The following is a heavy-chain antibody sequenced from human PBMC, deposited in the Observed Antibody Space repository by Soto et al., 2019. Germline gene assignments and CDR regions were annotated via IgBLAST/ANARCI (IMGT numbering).Heavy chain of an antibody. J-gene: IGHJ4*02. CDR1: GGSINSYY. V-gene: IGHV4-59*08. CDR3: ARWYCSGGSCRFDY. Sequence: PSETLSLTCTVSGGSINSYYWSWIRQPPGKGLEWIGYIYYSGSTNYNPSLKSRVTISVDTSKNQFSLKLSSVTAADTAVYYCARWYCSGGSCRFDYWGQGTLVTVSS. D-gene: IGHD2-15*01. CDR2: IYYSGST.